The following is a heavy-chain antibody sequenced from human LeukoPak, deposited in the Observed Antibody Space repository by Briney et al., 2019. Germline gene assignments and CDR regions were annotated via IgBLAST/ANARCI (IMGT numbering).Heavy chain of an antibody. Sequence: GRSLRLSCAASGFTFSDSYMTWIRQAPGKGLEWVSYISSSNSYTNYADSVKGRFTISRDNAKNSLYLQMNSLRAEDTAVYYCARVGIGRYYDILTGYYNPDYWGQGTLVTVSS. D-gene: IGHD3-9*01. V-gene: IGHV3-11*05. J-gene: IGHJ4*02. CDR2: ISSSNSYT. CDR3: ARVGIGRYYDILTGYYNPDY. CDR1: GFTFSDSY.